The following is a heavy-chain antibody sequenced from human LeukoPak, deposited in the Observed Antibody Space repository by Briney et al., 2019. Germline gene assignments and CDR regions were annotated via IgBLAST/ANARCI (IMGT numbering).Heavy chain of an antibody. CDR2: ISGSGGST. J-gene: IGHJ5*02. D-gene: IGHD1-1*01. CDR1: GFTFSSYG. V-gene: IGHV3-23*01. CDR3: ARGIDDGDNWFDP. Sequence: LPGGSLRLSCAASGFTFSSYGMSWVRQAPGKGLEWVSAISGSGGSTYYADSVKGRFTISRDNSKNTLYLQMNSLRAEDTALYYCARGIDDGDNWFDPWGQGTLVTVSS.